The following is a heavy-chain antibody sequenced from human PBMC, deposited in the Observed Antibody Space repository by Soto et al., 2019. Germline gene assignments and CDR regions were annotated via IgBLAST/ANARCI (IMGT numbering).Heavy chain of an antibody. V-gene: IGHV3-23*01. Sequence: GGSLRLSCAASGFTFSSYAMSWVRQAPGKGLEWVPAISGSGGSTYYADSVKGRFTISRDNSKNTLYLQMNSLRAEDTAVYYCAKESVAGSRAYYYYGMDVWGQGTTVTVSS. CDR3: AKESVAGSRAYYYYGMDV. CDR1: GFTFSSYA. CDR2: ISGSGGST. J-gene: IGHJ6*02. D-gene: IGHD6-19*01.